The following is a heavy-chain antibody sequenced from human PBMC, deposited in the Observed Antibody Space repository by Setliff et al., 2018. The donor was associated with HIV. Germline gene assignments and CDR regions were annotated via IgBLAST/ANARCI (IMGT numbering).Heavy chain of an antibody. CDR3: ARVYYNLWSSYFWEHVQLDP. D-gene: IGHD3-3*01. Sequence: SETLSLTCTVSGGSISRSSYYWGWIRQPPGKGLEWIGSSYYSGSTDHNPSLKRRVSISLDTSKNQFSLRLNSATAADTAVYYCARVYYNLWSSYFWEHVQLDPWSQGTQVTSPQ. J-gene: IGHJ5*02. V-gene: IGHV4-39*07. CDR2: SYYSGST. CDR1: GGSISRSSYY.